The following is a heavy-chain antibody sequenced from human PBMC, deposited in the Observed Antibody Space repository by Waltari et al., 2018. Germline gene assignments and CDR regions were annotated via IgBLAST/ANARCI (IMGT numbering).Heavy chain of an antibody. CDR1: GGTFSSYA. CDR2: CIPTFGTA. V-gene: IGHV1-69*01. J-gene: IGHJ6*02. Sequence: QVQLVQSGAEVKKPGSSVKVSCKASGGTFSSYAISWVRQAPGQGLEWMGGCIPTFGTANYGQKFQGRGTYTADESTSTAYMELSSLRSEDTAVYYCARWATRGTYYYYGMDVWGQGTTVTVSS. D-gene: IGHD3-16*01. CDR3: ARWATRGTYYYYGMDV.